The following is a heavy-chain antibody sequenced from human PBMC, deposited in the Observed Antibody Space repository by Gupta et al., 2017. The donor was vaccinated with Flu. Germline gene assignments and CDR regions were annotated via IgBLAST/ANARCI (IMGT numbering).Heavy chain of an antibody. CDR1: DYTFTGYG. Sequence: QVQLVQSGPEVKKSGASVKVSCKTSDYTFTGYGINWVRQAPGQGLEWMGWINTYNGHTYYAQNLQGRLTLTADTSTTTAYMELRSLRSDDTAVYFCARLSGWNFGYFDHWGQGTLVTVSS. V-gene: IGHV1-18*01. CDR2: INTYNGHT. CDR3: ARLSGWNFGYFDH. J-gene: IGHJ4*02. D-gene: IGHD6-19*01.